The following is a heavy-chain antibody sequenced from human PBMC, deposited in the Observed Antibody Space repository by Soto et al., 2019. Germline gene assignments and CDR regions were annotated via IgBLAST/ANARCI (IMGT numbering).Heavy chain of an antibody. CDR1: CGSMVSYC. CDR2: IYYSGST. V-gene: IGHV4-59*01. Sequence: GQGPWPPSEPMYLTCSDSCGSMVSYCWSWIRQPPGKGLEWIGYIYYSGSTNYNPSLKSRVTISVDTSKNQFSLKLSSVTAADTAVYYCAIFDGYNSYYWGQGTLVTASS. D-gene: IGHD5-12*01. CDR3: AIFDGYNSYY. J-gene: IGHJ4*02.